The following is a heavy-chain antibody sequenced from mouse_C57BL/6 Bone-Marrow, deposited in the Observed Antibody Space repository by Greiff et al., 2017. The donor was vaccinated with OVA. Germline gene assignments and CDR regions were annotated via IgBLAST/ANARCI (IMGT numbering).Heavy chain of an antibody. J-gene: IGHJ1*03. CDR1: GFTFSSYA. V-gene: IGHV5-4*01. CDR3: ARERVYYGSSYGYLDV. CDR2: ISDGGSYT. Sequence: DVKLVESGGGLVKPGGSLKLSCAASGFTFSSYAMSWVRQTPEKRLEWVATISDGGSYTYYPDNVKGRFTISRDNAKNNLYLQMSHLKSEDTAMYYCARERVYYGSSYGYLDVWGTGTTVTVSS. D-gene: IGHD1-1*01.